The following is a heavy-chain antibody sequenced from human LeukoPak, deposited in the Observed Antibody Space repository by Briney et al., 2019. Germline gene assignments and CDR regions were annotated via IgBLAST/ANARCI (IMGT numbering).Heavy chain of an antibody. CDR2: IRSSSET. D-gene: IGHD5-12*01. V-gene: IGHV3-48*01. J-gene: IGHJ5*02. Sequence: GGSLRLSCTASGFTFSQYSMNWVRQAPGKGLEWVSHIRSSSETFYADSVKGRFTISRDNARNSLYLQMNNLRGEDTAIYYCARDAGNSGYGCDLWGQGTLVTVSS. CDR1: GFTFSQYS. CDR3: ARDAGNSGYGCDL.